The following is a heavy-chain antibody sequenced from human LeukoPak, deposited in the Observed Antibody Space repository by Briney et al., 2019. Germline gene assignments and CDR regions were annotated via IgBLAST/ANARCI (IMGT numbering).Heavy chain of an antibody. CDR3: ARDVTRGAAGFYYFDY. D-gene: IGHD6-13*01. Sequence: PSETLSLTCTVSGYSISSGYYWGWIRQPPGKGLEWIGSIYHSGSTYYNPSLKSRVTISVDTSKNQFSLKLSSVTAADTAVYYCARDVTRGAAGFYYFDYWGQGTLVTVSS. CDR2: IYHSGST. J-gene: IGHJ4*02. V-gene: IGHV4-38-2*02. CDR1: GYSISSGYY.